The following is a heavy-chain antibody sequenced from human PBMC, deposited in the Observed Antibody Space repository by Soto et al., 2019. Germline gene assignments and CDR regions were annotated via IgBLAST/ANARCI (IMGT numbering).Heavy chain of an antibody. Sequence: SVKVSCKASGGTFSSETLTWLRQAPGQGLEWMGGIIPITDTANYAQKFQGRVTITADESTSTVYMELSSLRSEDTAVYYCATLVPAPIKLFPRLGWFDPWGQGTLVTVSS. CDR3: ATLVPAPIKLFPRLGWFDP. CDR2: IIPITDTA. CDR1: GGTFSSET. D-gene: IGHD2-2*02. J-gene: IGHJ5*02. V-gene: IGHV1-69*13.